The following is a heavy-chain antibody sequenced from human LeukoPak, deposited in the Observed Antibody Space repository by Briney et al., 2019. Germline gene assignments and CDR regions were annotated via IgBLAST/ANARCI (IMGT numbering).Heavy chain of an antibody. V-gene: IGHV3-48*01. J-gene: IGHJ4*02. CDR2: ITSSSSTM. Sequence: GGSLRLSCAPFGFSFSDYYLNWVRQAPGKGLEWVSYITSSSSTMYYADAVKGRFAISRDNAKNSLYLQMNSLRAEDTAVYYCARKSGSSGYPFDYWGQGTLVTVSS. CDR3: ARKSGSSGYPFDY. CDR1: GFSFSDYY. D-gene: IGHD3-22*01.